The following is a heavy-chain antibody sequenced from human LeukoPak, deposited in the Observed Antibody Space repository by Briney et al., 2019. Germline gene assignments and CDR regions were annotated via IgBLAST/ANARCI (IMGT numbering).Heavy chain of an antibody. J-gene: IGHJ4*02. Sequence: GGSLRLSCAASGFTFSSYAMSWVRQAPGKGLEWVSAISGSGGSTYYADSVKGRFTISRDNSKSTLYLQMNSLKAEDTAVYYCARGSTYYDSSGQVPFDYWGQGTLVTVSS. CDR3: ARGSTYYDSSGQVPFDY. CDR1: GFTFSSYA. V-gene: IGHV3-23*01. D-gene: IGHD3-22*01. CDR2: ISGSGGST.